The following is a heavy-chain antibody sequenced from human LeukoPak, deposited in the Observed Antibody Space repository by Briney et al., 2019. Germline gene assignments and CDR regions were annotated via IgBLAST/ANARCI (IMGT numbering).Heavy chain of an antibody. CDR2: IKTKVDSYAT. CDR3: VSRYCSSINCYKASGSGAFDI. D-gene: IGHD2-2*02. J-gene: IGHJ3*02. V-gene: IGHV3-73*01. CDR1: GFTFSASA. Sequence: PGGSLRLSCAASGFTFSASAMHWVRQASGKGLEWVGRIKTKVDSYATAYAASVKGRFTISSDNAKNTLYLQMNSLRAEDTALYYCVSRYCSSINCYKASGSGAFDIWGQGTMVTVSS.